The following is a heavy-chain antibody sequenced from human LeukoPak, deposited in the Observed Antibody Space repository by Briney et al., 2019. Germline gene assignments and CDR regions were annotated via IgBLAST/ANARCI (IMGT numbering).Heavy chain of an antibody. V-gene: IGHV3-9*01. D-gene: IGHD6-13*01. J-gene: IGHJ3*02. CDR2: ISWNSGNI. CDR3: AEDNGGSSWYVRAFDI. Sequence: PGGSLTLSCAASGFTFDDYAMHWVRQAPGKGLEWVSGISWNSGNINYADCVKGRFTISRDNAKNSLYLQMNSLRAEDTALYYCAEDNGGSSWYVRAFDIWGKGTMVTVSS. CDR1: GFTFDDYA.